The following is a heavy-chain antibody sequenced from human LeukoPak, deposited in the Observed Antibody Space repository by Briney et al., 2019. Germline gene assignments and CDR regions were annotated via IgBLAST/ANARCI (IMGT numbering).Heavy chain of an antibody. Sequence: PGGSLRLSCAASGFTFSSYSMNWVRQAPGKGLEWVSSISSSSSYIYYADSLKGRFTISRDNAKNSLYLQMNSLRAEGTAVYYCARGYCSSTSCKPYYFDYWGQGTLVTVSS. V-gene: IGHV3-21*01. CDR1: GFTFSSYS. CDR2: ISSSSSYI. D-gene: IGHD2-2*01. J-gene: IGHJ4*02. CDR3: ARGYCSSTSCKPYYFDY.